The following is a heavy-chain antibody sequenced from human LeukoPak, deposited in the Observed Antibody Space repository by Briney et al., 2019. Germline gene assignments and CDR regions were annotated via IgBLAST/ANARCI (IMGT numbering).Heavy chain of an antibody. J-gene: IGHJ6*03. V-gene: IGHV1-18*01. CDR3: ARDKEPKYCSGGSCLYYYYYYMDV. CDR1: GYTFTSYG. CDR2: ISAYNGNT. Sequence: SVKVSCKASGYTFTSYGISWVRQAPGQGLEWMGWISAYNGNTNYAQKLQGRVTMTTDTSTSTAYMELRSLRSDDTAVYYCARDKEPKYCSGGSCLYYYYYYMDVWGKGTTVTVSS. D-gene: IGHD2-15*01.